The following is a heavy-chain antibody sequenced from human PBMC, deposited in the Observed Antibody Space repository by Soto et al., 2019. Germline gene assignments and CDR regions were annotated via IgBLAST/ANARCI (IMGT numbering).Heavy chain of an antibody. CDR1: GFTFSSYW. D-gene: IGHD2-2*01. J-gene: IGHJ6*03. V-gene: IGHV3-7*01. Sequence: GGSLRLSCAASGFTFSSYWMSWVRQAPGKGLEWVANIKQDGSEKYYVDSVKGRFTISRDNAKNSLYLQMNSLRAEDTAVYYCARESCSSTSCSFYYYYMDVWGKGTTVTVSS. CDR3: ARESCSSTSCSFYYYYMDV. CDR2: IKQDGSEK.